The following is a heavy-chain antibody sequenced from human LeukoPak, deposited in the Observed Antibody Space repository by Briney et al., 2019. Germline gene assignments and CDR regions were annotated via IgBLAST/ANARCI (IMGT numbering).Heavy chain of an antibody. D-gene: IGHD5-18*01. CDR1: GFTFSDYY. CDR3: ARDQGYSYGYFDY. V-gene: IGHV3-11*01. Sequence: TTGGSLRLSCAASGFTFSDYYMSWIRQAPGKGLEWVSYISSSGSTIYYADSVKGRFTISRDNAKNSLYLQMNSLRAEDTAVYYCARDQGYSYGYFDYWGQGTLVTVSS. CDR2: ISSSGSTI. J-gene: IGHJ4*02.